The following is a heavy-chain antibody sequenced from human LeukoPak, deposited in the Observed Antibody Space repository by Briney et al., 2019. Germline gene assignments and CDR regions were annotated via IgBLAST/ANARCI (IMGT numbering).Heavy chain of an antibody. V-gene: IGHV3-30*18. D-gene: IGHD6-13*01. CDR2: ISYDGSNK. Sequence: GGSLRLSCAASGFTFSSYGMHWVRQAPGKGLEWVAVISYDGSNKYYADSVKGRFTISRDNSKNTLYLQMNSLRAEDTAVYYCAKLRTRYSSSWGGLDYWGQGTLVTVSS. CDR1: GFTFSSYG. CDR3: AKLRTRYSSSWGGLDY. J-gene: IGHJ4*02.